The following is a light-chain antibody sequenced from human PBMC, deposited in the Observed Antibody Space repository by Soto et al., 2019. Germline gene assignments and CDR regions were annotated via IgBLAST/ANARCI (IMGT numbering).Light chain of an antibody. J-gene: IGKJ1*01. CDR1: QSVSSAY. CDR3: QKANSSPWT. Sequence: LFTQSPGTLSVSAGEGASLSCRASQSVSSAYLAWYQQQPGQAPTLPIYSESNRATGISDRLSGTRSGTELTLTISRLQPEDFATYYCQKANSSPWTCGQGTKVEIK. V-gene: IGKV3-20*01. CDR2: SES.